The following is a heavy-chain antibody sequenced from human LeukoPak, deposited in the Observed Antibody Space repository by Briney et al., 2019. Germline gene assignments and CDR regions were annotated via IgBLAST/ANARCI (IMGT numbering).Heavy chain of an antibody. D-gene: IGHD2-15*01. Sequence: GESLKISCRGSGYNFTNYWIGCVRQMPGKGLEWMGIIYPGDSDTRYSPSFQGQVTISADKSIGTAYLQWSSLKASDTAMYYCARRGLCSGGSCSGLSDYWGQGTLVTGSS. V-gene: IGHV5-51*01. CDR1: GYNFTNYW. CDR3: ARRGLCSGGSCSGLSDY. J-gene: IGHJ4*02. CDR2: IYPGDSDT.